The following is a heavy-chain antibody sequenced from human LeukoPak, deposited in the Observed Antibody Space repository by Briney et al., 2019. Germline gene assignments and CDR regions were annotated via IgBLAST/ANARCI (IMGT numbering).Heavy chain of an antibody. CDR2: ISWNGDTK. CDR1: GFTFDDYA. CDR3: AKARHWYTWGDY. V-gene: IGHV3-9*01. Sequence: PGRSLRLSCTASGFTFDDYAMHWVRQAPGKGLEWVSAISWNGDTKAYAVSVKGRFTISRDNAKNSLYLQMNSLRAEVTAFYYCAKARHWYTWGDYCGQGTLVTVSS. J-gene: IGHJ4*02. D-gene: IGHD6-13*01.